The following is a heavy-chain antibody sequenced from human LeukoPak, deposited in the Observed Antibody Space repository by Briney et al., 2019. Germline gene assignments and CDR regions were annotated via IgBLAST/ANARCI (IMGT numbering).Heavy chain of an antibody. J-gene: IGHJ4*02. CDR2: IIPIFGTA. V-gene: IGHV1-69*13. CDR3: ARVDHQAWYYFDY. Sequence: SVKVSCKASGGTFSSYAISWVRQAPGQRLEWMGGIIPIFGTANYAQKFQGRVTITADESTSTAYMELSSLRSEDTAVYYCARVDHQAWYYFDYWGQGTLVTVSS. CDR1: GGTFSSYA. D-gene: IGHD2-2*01.